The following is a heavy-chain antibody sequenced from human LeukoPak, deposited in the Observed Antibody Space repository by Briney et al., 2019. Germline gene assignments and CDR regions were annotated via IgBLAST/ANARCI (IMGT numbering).Heavy chain of an antibody. CDR1: GFTFSSYE. J-gene: IGHJ6*02. V-gene: IGHV3-48*03. CDR3: ARDSTHCSSTSCYYYGMDV. CDR2: ISSSGSTI. Sequence: GGSLRLSCAASGFTFSSYEMNWVRQAPGKGLEWVSYISSSGSTIYYADSVKGRFTISRDNAKNSLYLQMNSLRAEDTAVYYCARDSTHCSSTSCYYYGMDVWGQGTTVTVSS. D-gene: IGHD2-2*01.